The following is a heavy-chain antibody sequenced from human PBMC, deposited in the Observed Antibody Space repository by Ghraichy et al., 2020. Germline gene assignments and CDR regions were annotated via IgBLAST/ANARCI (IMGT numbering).Heavy chain of an antibody. D-gene: IGHD3-10*01. Sequence: GGSLRLSCEASRFSFKDFWMGWVRQAPGKGLQWVATINNDAKERYYVESVEGRFIISRDIVRNSLYLQMHSLRVDDAAVYYCARAGTPGSADLWGQGTPVIVSS. V-gene: IGHV3-7*03. CDR2: INNDAKER. CDR1: RFSFKDFW. J-gene: IGHJ4*02. CDR3: ARAGTPGSADL.